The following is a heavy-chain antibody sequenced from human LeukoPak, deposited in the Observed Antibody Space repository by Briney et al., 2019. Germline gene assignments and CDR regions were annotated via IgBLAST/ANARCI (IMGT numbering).Heavy chain of an antibody. CDR2: ISGSGGST. CDR1: GFTFSSYA. J-gene: IGHJ4*02. D-gene: IGHD2-8*01. Sequence: PGGSLRLSCAASGFTFSSYAMSWVRQAPGKGLEWVSAISGSGGSTYYADSVKGRFTISRDNSKNTLYLQMNSLRAEDTAVYYCAKDFEPLMVYAIRSHCFDYWGQGTLVTVSS. V-gene: IGHV3-23*01. CDR3: AKDFEPLMVYAIRSHCFDY.